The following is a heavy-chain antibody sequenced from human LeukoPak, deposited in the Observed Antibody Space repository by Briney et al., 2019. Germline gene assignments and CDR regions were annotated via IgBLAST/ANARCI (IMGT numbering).Heavy chain of an antibody. J-gene: IGHJ5*02. V-gene: IGHV1-46*01. Sequence: GRSLRLSCAASGFTFSSYGMHWVRQAPGQGLEWMGIINPSGGSTSYAQKFQGRVTMTRDTSTSTVYMELSSLRSEDTAVYYCARDHYGSGSYTNNWFDPWGQGTLVTVSS. CDR2: INPSGGST. CDR3: ARDHYGSGSYTNNWFDP. D-gene: IGHD3-10*01. CDR1: GFTFSSYG.